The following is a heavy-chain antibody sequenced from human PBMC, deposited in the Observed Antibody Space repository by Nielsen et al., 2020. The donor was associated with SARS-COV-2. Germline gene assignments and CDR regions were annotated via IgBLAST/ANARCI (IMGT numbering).Heavy chain of an antibody. V-gene: IGHV4-34*01. Sequence: LETLSLTCAVYGGSFSGYYWSWIRQPPGKGLEWIGYIYYSGSTYYNPSLKSRVTISVDTSKNQFSLKLSSVTAADTAVYYCANINPDTYYFDYWGQGTLVTVSS. CDR3: ANINPDTYYFDY. CDR2: IYYSGST. CDR1: GGSFSGYY. J-gene: IGHJ4*02.